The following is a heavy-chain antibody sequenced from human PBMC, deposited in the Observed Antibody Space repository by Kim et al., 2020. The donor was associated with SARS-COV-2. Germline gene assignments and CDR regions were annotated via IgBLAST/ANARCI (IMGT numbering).Heavy chain of an antibody. V-gene: IGHV3-33*01. Sequence: GGSLRLSCAAYGFTFSSYGMHWVRQAPGKGLEWVAVIWYDGSNKYYADSVKGRFTISRDNSKNTLYLQMNSLRAEDTAVYYCAGGGPDFDYWGQGTLVTVSS. CDR1: GFTFSSYG. D-gene: IGHD3-16*01. CDR2: IWYDGSNK. CDR3: AGGGPDFDY. J-gene: IGHJ4*02.